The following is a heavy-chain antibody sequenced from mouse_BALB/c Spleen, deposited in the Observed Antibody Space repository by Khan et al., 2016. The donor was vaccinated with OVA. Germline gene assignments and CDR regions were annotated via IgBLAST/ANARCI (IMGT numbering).Heavy chain of an antibody. D-gene: IGHD2-4*01. J-gene: IGHJ3*01. CDR2: INYSGNT. Sequence: VQLQQSGPGLVKPSQSLSLTCTVTGYSITSEYAWNWIRHFPGNKLEWMGYINYSGNTRYTPSLKSRISITRDTSKNQFFLQLNSVTTEDTATYYCTRKDYYDYDPFPYWGQGTLVTVSA. CDR1: GYSITSEYA. CDR3: TRKDYYDYDPFPY. V-gene: IGHV3-2*02.